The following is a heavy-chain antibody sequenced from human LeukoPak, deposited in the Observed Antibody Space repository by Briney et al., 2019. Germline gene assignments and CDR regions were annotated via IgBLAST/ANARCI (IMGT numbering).Heavy chain of an antibody. D-gene: IGHD2/OR15-2a*01. Sequence: TGGSLRLSCAASGFTFSRYWMHWLRQAPGKGLVWFSRISTDGGSTSYADSVKGRFTISRDNGKNTLYLQMNSLRAEDTAVYYCASYLTSIPSGMDVWGQGTTVTVSS. V-gene: IGHV3-74*01. CDR1: GFTFSRYW. J-gene: IGHJ6*02. CDR2: ISTDGGST. CDR3: ASYLTSIPSGMDV.